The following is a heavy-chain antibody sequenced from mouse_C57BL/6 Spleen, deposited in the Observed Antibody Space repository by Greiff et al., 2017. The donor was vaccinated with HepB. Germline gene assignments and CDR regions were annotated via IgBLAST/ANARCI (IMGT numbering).Heavy chain of an antibody. CDR3: AREGLLQGFFDD. CDR1: GYTFTSYW. V-gene: IGHV1-55*01. Sequence: QVQLQQPGAELVKPGASVKMSCKASGYTFTSYWITWVKQRPGKGLEWIGDIYPGSGSTNYHEKFKSKATLTVDTSSSTAYMQLSSLTSEDSAVYYCAREGLLQGFFDDWGQGTTLTVAS. CDR2: IYPGSGST. D-gene: IGHD2-10*01. J-gene: IGHJ2*01.